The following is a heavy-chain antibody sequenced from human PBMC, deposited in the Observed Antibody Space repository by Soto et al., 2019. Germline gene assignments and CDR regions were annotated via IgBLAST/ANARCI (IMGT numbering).Heavy chain of an antibody. CDR2: MSYDGTTE. D-gene: IGHD3-16*01. Sequence: QVQVVESGGGVVQPGRSLRLSCAASGFIFRRSGMQWVRQAPGKGLEWVAVMSYDGTTEYYGHYVKGRFSISRDNSKNTLYLQKNSLTTEDTAVYYCAKSTAVTGLGALDVWGQGTTVTVSS. J-gene: IGHJ6*02. CDR3: AKSTAVTGLGALDV. V-gene: IGHV3-30*18. CDR1: GFIFRRSG.